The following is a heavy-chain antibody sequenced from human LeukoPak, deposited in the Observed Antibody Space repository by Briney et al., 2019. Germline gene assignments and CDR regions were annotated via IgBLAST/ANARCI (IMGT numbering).Heavy chain of an antibody. CDR2: INTDGSST. J-gene: IGHJ4*02. CDR1: GFTFSSYW. CDR3: ARDQPGVGYFDY. V-gene: IGHV3-74*01. Sequence: PGGSLRLSCAASGFTFSSYWMHWVRQAPGKGLVWVSRINTDGSSTNYADSVKGRFTISRDNAKNTLYLQMNSLRAEDMAMYYCARDQPGVGYFDYWGQGTLVTVSS. D-gene: IGHD3-3*01.